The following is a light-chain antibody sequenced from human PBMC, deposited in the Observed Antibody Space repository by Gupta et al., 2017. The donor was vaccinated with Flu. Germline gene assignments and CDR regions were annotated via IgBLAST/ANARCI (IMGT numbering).Light chain of an antibody. CDR2: AAS. CDR3: QQYDNLFLS. V-gene: IGKV1-33*01. CDR1: QDISNY. J-gene: IGKJ4*01. Sequence: IQMTQSPSSLSASVGDRVTITCQASQDISNYLHWFQQKPGKVPKLLIYAASSLETGVPSRFSGSGSGTDFTFTISSLQPEDVATYYCQQYDNLFLSFGGGTRVEIK.